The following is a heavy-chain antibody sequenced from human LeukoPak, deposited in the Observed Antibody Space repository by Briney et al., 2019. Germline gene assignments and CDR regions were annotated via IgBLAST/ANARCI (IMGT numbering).Heavy chain of an antibody. D-gene: IGHD3-9*01. CDR3: ARGINYDLLADYSEGFDF. Sequence: ASVKVSCKASGYSFTSYGIPWVRRAPGQGLEWMGWITTYNGKTNYAQNFQTRVTMTTDTSTDTAYMELRSLRSDDTAVYYCARGINYDLLADYSEGFDFWGQGTPVTVSS. V-gene: IGHV1-18*01. CDR1: GYSFTSYG. J-gene: IGHJ4*02. CDR2: ITTYNGKT.